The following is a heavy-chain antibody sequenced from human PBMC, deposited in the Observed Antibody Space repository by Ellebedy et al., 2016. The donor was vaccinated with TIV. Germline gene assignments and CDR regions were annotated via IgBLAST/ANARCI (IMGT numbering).Heavy chain of an antibody. D-gene: IGHD3-3*01. CDR1: GASISSYY. J-gene: IGHJ5*02. CDR3: ARVGYDFWSGYYDGHNWFDP. Sequence: MPSETLSLTCTVSGASISSYYWSWIRQPPGKGLEWIGYIYYSGSTNYNPSLKSRVTISVDTSKNQFSLKLSSVTAADTAVYYCARVGYDFWSGYYDGHNWFDPWGQGTLVTVSS. V-gene: IGHV4-59*01. CDR2: IYYSGST.